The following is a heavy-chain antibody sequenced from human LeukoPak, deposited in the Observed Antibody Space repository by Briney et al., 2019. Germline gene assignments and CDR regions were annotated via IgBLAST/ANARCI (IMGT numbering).Heavy chain of an antibody. CDR2: IYSGGST. CDR1: GFTVSSNY. J-gene: IGHJ3*02. V-gene: IGHV3-66*01. D-gene: IGHD3-22*01. CDR3: ARGGSVHWYYYDSSGYYRNAFDI. Sequence: GGSLRLSCAASGFTVSSNYMSWVRQAPGKGLEWVSVIYSGGSTYYADSVKGRFTISRDNSKNTLYLQMNSLRAEDTAVYYCARGGSVHWYYYDSSGYYRNAFDIWGQGTMVTVSS.